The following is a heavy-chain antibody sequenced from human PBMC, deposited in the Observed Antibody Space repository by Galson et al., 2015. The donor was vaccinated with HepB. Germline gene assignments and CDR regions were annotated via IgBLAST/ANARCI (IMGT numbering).Heavy chain of an antibody. CDR1: GFTFSSYA. D-gene: IGHD6-19*01. J-gene: IGHJ1*01. Sequence: SLRLSCAASGFTFSSYAMHWVRQAPGKGLEWVAVISYDGSNKYYADSVKGRFTISRDNSKNTLYLQMNSLRAEDTAVYYCARSLYSSGWYSYFQHWGQGTLVTVSS. CDR3: ARSLYSSGWYSYFQH. CDR2: ISYDGSNK. V-gene: IGHV3-30*04.